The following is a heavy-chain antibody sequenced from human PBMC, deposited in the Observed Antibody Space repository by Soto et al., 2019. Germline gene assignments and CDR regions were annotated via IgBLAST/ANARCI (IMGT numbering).Heavy chain of an antibody. Sequence: EVQLVESGGGLVQPGRSLRLSCAASGLTFDDYAMHWVRQAPGKGLEWVSSISWNSGSIAYADSVKGRFTISRDNAKNSLYLQMNSLRTEDTALYYCAKDMRACSGGGCYSGAFDIWGQGTMVTVSS. CDR3: AKDMRACSGGGCYSGAFDI. CDR1: GLTFDDYA. D-gene: IGHD2-15*01. V-gene: IGHV3-9*01. J-gene: IGHJ3*02. CDR2: ISWNSGSI.